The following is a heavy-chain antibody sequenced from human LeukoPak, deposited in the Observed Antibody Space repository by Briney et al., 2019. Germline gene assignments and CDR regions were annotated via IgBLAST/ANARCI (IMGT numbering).Heavy chain of an antibody. CDR1: GFTFSNYW. CDR3: AKWDTYYDSSGYYFY. Sequence: GGSLRLSCAASGFTFSNYWMHWVRQAPEKGLVWVSRINSDGINTSYADSVKGRFTISRDNAKNTPNLQMNSLRAEDTAVYYCAKWDTYYDSSGYYFYWGQGTLVTVSS. J-gene: IGHJ4*02. D-gene: IGHD3-22*01. V-gene: IGHV3-74*01. CDR2: INSDGINT.